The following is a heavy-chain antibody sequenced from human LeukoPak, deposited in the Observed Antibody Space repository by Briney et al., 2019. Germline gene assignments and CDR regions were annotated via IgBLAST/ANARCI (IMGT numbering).Heavy chain of an antibody. J-gene: IGHJ3*02. Sequence: ASVKVSCKASGYTFTSYAMHWVRQTPGQRLEWMGWINAGNGNTKYSQKFQGRVTITRDTSASTAYMELSSLRSEDTAVYYCARDDHLLDAFDIWGQGTMVTVSS. CDR1: GYTFTSYA. D-gene: IGHD1-14*01. V-gene: IGHV1-3*01. CDR3: ARDDHLLDAFDI. CDR2: INAGNGNT.